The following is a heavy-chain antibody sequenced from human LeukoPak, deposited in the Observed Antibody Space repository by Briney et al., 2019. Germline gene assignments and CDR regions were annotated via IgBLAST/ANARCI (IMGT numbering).Heavy chain of an antibody. J-gene: IGHJ3*02. V-gene: IGHV4-59*08. CDR3: ARSYDSSGYDPLDI. CDR2: IYYSGST. D-gene: IGHD3-22*01. CDR1: GGSISSYY. Sequence: PSETLSLTCTVSGGSISSYYWSWIRQPPGKGLEWIGYIYYSGSTNYNPSLKSRVTISVDTSKNQFSLKLSSVTAADTAVHYCARSYDSSGYDPLDIWGQGTMVTVSS.